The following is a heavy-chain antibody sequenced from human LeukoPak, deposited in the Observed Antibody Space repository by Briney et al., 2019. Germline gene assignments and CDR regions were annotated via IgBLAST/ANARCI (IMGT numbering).Heavy chain of an antibody. J-gene: IGHJ4*02. CDR2: IWYDGSNK. Sequence: PGGSLRLSCAASGFTFSSYGMHWVRQAPGKGLEWVAVIWYDGSNKYHADSVKGRFTISRDNSKNTLYLQMNSLRAEDTAVHYCARELDAHYDSSGYLVYWGQGTLVTVSS. CDR3: ARELDAHYDSSGYLVY. CDR1: GFTFSSYG. D-gene: IGHD3-22*01. V-gene: IGHV3-33*01.